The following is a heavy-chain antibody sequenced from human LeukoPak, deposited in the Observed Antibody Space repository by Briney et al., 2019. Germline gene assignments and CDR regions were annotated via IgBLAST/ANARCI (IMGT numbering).Heavy chain of an antibody. CDR3: AKDLAYSYGYAGVDY. CDR1: GFTFSSYG. CDR2: IRYDGSNK. D-gene: IGHD5-18*01. Sequence: GGSLRLSCAASGFTFSSYGMHWVRQAPGKGLEWVAFIRYDGSNKYYADSVKGRFTISRDNSKNTLYLQMNSLRAEDTAVYYCAKDLAYSYGYAGVDYWGQGTLVTVSS. J-gene: IGHJ4*02. V-gene: IGHV3-30*02.